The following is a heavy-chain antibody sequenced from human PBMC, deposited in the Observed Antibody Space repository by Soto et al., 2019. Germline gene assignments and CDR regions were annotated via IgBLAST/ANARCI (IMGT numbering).Heavy chain of an antibody. V-gene: IGHV1-69*01. CDR3: ARPKACIAARRVGWYFDR. J-gene: IGHJ2*01. Sequence: QVQLVQSGSEVKKPGSSVKVSCKASGGTFSSYAISWVRQAPGQGLEWMGGIIPIFGTANYAQKFQGRVTITADESTSTAYMELSSVRSEDTAVYYCARPKACIAARRVGWYFDRWGRGTLVTVSS. CDR1: GGTFSSYA. CDR2: IIPIFGTA. D-gene: IGHD6-6*01.